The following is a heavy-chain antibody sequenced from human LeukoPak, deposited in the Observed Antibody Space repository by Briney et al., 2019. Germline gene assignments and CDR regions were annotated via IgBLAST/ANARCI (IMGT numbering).Heavy chain of an antibody. CDR1: GFTFSSYA. J-gene: IGHJ3*02. V-gene: IGHV3-23*01. CDR3: AKGRNLRDAFDI. CDR2: ISGSGGST. Sequence: GGSLRLSCAASGFTFSSYAMSWVRQAPGKGLEWVSAISGSGGSTYYADSVKGRFTISRDNSKNTLYLQINSLRAEDTAVYYCAKGRNLRDAFDIWRQETMVTVSS.